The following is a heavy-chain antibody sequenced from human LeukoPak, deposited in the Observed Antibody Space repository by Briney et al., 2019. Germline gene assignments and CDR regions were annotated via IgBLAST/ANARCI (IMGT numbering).Heavy chain of an antibody. D-gene: IGHD7-27*01. CDR3: AGVQPNWAIDY. J-gene: IGHJ4*02. V-gene: IGHV3-21*01. CDR2: ISSSSSYI. Sequence: GGSMRLSCAASGLTFSSYSMNWVRQAPGKGLEWVSSISSSSSYIYYADSVKGRFTISRDNAKNSLYLQMNSLRAEDTAVYYCAGVQPNWAIDYWGQGTLVTVSS. CDR1: GLTFSSYS.